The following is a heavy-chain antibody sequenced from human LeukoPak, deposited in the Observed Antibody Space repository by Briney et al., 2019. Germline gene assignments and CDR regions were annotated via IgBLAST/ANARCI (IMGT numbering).Heavy chain of an antibody. CDR1: GFTFSSYW. V-gene: IGHV4-34*01. CDR3: ARVAVTTQFDP. CDR2: INHSGST. Sequence: GSLRLSCAASGFTFSSYWMSWVRQAPGKGLEWIGEINHSGSTNYNPSLKSRVTISVDTSKNQFSLKLSSVTAADTAVYYCARVAVTTQFDPWGQGTLVTVSS. J-gene: IGHJ5*02. D-gene: IGHD4-17*01.